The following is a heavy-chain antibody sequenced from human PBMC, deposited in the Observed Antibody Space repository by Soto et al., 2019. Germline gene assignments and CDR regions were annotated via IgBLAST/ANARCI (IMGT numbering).Heavy chain of an antibody. V-gene: IGHV4-39*01. J-gene: IGHJ4*02. CDR1: GGSIISNNHY. CDR3: ARRSTISRGFDY. D-gene: IGHD3-9*01. CDR2: IYYSGTT. Sequence: SETLSLTCTASGGSIISNNHYWGWIRQPPGKGLEWIGNIYYSGTTYYNPSLKSRVTMSVDTSKGQFSLKLSSMTVADTAVYFCARRSTISRGFDYWGQGTLVTVSS.